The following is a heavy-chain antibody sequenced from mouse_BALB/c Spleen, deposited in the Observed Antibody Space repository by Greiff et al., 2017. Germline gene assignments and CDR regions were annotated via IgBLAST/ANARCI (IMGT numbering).Heavy chain of an antibody. D-gene: IGHD4-1*01. CDR2: IDPENGNT. Sequence: VQLQQSGAELVRPGALVKLSCKASGFNIKDYYMHWVKQRPEQGLEWIGWIDPENGNTIYDPKFQGKASITADTSSNTAYLQLSSLTSEDTAVYYCANWDYWGQGTTLKVSS. CDR1: GFNIKDYY. V-gene: IGHV14-1*02. J-gene: IGHJ2*01. CDR3: ANWDY.